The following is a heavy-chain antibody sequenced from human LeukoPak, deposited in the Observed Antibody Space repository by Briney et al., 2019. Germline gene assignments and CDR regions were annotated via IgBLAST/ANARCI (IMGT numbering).Heavy chain of an antibody. CDR1: GYTFTSYG. J-gene: IGHJ6*02. Sequence: ASVKVSCKASGYTFTSYGISWVRQAPGQGLEWMGWISAYNGNTNYAQKLQGRVTMTTDTSTSTAYMELRSLRSDDTAVYYCARDLEVRGVIPNVYSMDVWGQGTTVTVSS. D-gene: IGHD3-10*01. CDR3: ARDLEVRGVIPNVYSMDV. CDR2: ISAYNGNT. V-gene: IGHV1-18*01.